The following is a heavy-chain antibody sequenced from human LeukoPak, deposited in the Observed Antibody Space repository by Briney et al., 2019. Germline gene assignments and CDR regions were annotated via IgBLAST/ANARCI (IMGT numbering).Heavy chain of an antibody. Sequence: SVKVSCKASGGTFSSYAISWVRQAPGQGLEWMGGIIPIFGTANYAQKFQGRVTITADESTSTAYMELSSLRSEDTAVYYCARELIDCGGDCFLDYWGQGTLVTVSS. V-gene: IGHV1-69*13. CDR3: ARELIDCGGDCFLDY. J-gene: IGHJ4*02. D-gene: IGHD2-21*02. CDR1: GGTFSSYA. CDR2: IIPIFGTA.